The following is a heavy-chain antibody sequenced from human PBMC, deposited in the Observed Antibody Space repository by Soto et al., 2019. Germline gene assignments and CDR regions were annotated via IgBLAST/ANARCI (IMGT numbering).Heavy chain of an antibody. CDR1: GGTFSSYA. Sequence: SVKVSCKASGGTFSSYAISWVRQAPGQGLEWMGGIIPIFGTANYAQKFQGRVTITADKSTSTAYMELSSLRSEDTAVYYCAGRFGYCINGVCYNLNYYYYYGMDVWGQGTTVTVSS. D-gene: IGHD2-8*01. V-gene: IGHV1-69*06. CDR2: IIPIFGTA. CDR3: AGRFGYCINGVCYNLNYYYYYGMDV. J-gene: IGHJ6*02.